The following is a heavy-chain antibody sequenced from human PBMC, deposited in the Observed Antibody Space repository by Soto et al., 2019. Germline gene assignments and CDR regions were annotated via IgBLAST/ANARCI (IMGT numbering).Heavy chain of an antibody. V-gene: IGHV1-69*11. CDR2: IIPVLGTA. J-gene: IGHJ3*02. CDR1: GGTFSNYA. Sequence: QVQLVQSGAEVKKPGSSVKVSCRAAGGTFSNYAISWMRQAPGQGLEWMGGIIPVLGTASYAQNFQGRLTITADESTNTAYMELSSLRSEDTAVYYCARRGGAGAFDIWGQGTMVTVSS. D-gene: IGHD3-16*01. CDR3: ARRGGAGAFDI.